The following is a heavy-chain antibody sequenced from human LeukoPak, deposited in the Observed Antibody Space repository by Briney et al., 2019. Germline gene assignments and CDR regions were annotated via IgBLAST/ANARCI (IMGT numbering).Heavy chain of an antibody. CDR2: IYYSGST. J-gene: IGHJ6*02. CDR1: GGSMSTYY. V-gene: IGHV4-59*01. Sequence: SETLSLTCTVSGGSMSTYYWSGIRQPPGKGLEWIGYIYYSGSTKYNPSLKSRVTISADTSKNQFSLKVSSVTAADTAVYYCARDLGIAVAPYGMDVWGQGTTVTVSS. D-gene: IGHD6-19*01. CDR3: ARDLGIAVAPYGMDV.